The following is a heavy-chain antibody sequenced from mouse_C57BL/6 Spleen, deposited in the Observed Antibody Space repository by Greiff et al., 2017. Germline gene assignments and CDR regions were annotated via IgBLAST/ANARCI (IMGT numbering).Heavy chain of an antibody. CDR2: ISSGSSTI. Sequence: EVQVVESGGGLVKPGGSLKLSCAASGFTFSDYGMHWVRQAPEKGLEWVAYISSGSSTIYYADTLKGRFTISRDNAKNTLFLQMPSLRSEDTAMYYCARPYGNYLYAMDYWGQGTSVTVSS. V-gene: IGHV5-17*01. CDR1: GFTFSDYG. J-gene: IGHJ4*01. CDR3: ARPYGNYLYAMDY. D-gene: IGHD2-1*01.